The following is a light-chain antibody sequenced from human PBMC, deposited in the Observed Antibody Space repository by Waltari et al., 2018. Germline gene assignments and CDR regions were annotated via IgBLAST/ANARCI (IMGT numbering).Light chain of an antibody. J-gene: IGLJ2*01. Sequence: QSALTQPASVSGSPGQSITISCTGSTSDVGGYNLVSWYRQFPNKAPQLIIYEGTRRPSGVSSRFSASKSGNTASLTISGLQAEDEALYFCSSYARSDNSVLFGGGTQLCVL. V-gene: IGLV2-23*01. CDR3: SSYARSDNSVL. CDR1: TSDVGGYNL. CDR2: EGT.